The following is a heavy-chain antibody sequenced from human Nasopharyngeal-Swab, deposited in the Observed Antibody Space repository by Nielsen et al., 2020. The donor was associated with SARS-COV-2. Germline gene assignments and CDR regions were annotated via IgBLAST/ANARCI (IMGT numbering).Heavy chain of an antibody. V-gene: IGHV1-2*06. CDR1: GYTFTDYF. Sequence: ASVKVSCKASGYTFTDYFMHWVRQAPGQGLEWMGRINPNSGDTKYAEIFRDRVTVTRDTSITTVYMELSSPRSDETAVYYCVRDDGDVPGITGSGPPGGFWGQGTLVTVSS. CDR3: VRDDGDVPGITGSGPPGGF. J-gene: IGHJ4*01. CDR2: INPNSGDT. D-gene: IGHD3-10*01.